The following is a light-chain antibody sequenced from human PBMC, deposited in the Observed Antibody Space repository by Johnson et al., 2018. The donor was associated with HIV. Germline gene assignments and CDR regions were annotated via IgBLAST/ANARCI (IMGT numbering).Light chain of an antibody. Sequence: QSVLTQPPSVSAAPGQKVTISCSGSSCDIGNNYVSCHQQFPGTAPKLLIYDNNKRSSGIPDRISGSKSGTSATLGITGLHTGDEADYDCGTWDTRLSAGHVFGPGTK. J-gene: IGLJ1*01. CDR3: GTWDTRLSAGHV. CDR2: DNN. V-gene: IGLV1-51*01. CDR1: SCDIGNNY.